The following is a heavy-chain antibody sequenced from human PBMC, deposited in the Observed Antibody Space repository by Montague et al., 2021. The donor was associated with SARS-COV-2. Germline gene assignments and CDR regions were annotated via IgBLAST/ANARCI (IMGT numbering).Heavy chain of an antibody. D-gene: IGHD3-10*01. CDR2: IHHGGST. CDR1: GGSFSTYS. CDR3: ARLGDGVVPSPILGVGPYYSYYYMDV. J-gene: IGHJ6*03. Sequence: SETLSLTCAVHGGSFSTYSWNWTRQPPGKGLEWIGEIHHGGSTNYNPSLKSRVTISADTSENQFSLKLTSVAAADTAVYYCARLGDGVVPSPILGVGPYYSYYYMDVWGKGATVTVSS. V-gene: IGHV4-34*01.